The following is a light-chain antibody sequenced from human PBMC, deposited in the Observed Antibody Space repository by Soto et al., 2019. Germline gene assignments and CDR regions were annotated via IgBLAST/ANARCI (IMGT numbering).Light chain of an antibody. Sequence: EIVMTQSPATLSVSPGERATLSCRASQSVSSNLAWYQQKPGQAPRLLIYGASTRATGIPARFSGSGSGTEFPLTISSLQSEGFALYYCQQYNNWPPYTFGQGTKLEIK. CDR3: QQYNNWPPYT. CDR2: GAS. CDR1: QSVSSN. J-gene: IGKJ2*01. V-gene: IGKV3-15*01.